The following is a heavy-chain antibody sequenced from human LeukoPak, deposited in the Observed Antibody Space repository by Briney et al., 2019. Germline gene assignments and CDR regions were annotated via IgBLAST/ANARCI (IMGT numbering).Heavy chain of an antibody. Sequence: PGGSLRLSCAASGFNFDDYAMHWVRQAPGKGLEWVSGISWNSGSIGYADSVKGRFTISRDNAKNSLYLQMNSLRAEDTALYYCAKDRGSMVRGVIDYWGQGTLVTVSS. D-gene: IGHD3-10*01. V-gene: IGHV3-9*01. J-gene: IGHJ4*02. CDR2: ISWNSGSI. CDR1: GFNFDDYA. CDR3: AKDRGSMVRGVIDY.